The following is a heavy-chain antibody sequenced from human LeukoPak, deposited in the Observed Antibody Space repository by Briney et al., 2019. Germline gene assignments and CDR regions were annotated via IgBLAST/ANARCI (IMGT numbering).Heavy chain of an antibody. Sequence: SETLSLTCTVSGGSIRSSSYYWGWIRQPPGKGLEWIGSIYYSGSTYYNPSLKSRVTISVDTSKNQFSLKLSSVTAADTAVYYCAREEFTDYYDSSGYYYDAFDMWGQGTMVTVSS. D-gene: IGHD3-22*01. CDR3: AREEFTDYYDSSGYYYDAFDM. CDR2: IYYSGST. J-gene: IGHJ3*02. CDR1: GGSIRSSSYY. V-gene: IGHV4-39*07.